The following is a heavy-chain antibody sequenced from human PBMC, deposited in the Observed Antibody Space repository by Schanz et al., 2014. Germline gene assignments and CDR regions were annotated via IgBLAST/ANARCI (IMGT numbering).Heavy chain of an antibody. CDR2: INPHSGGT. D-gene: IGHD4-4*01. CDR3: ARRDKSFSNLDY. Sequence: QVQLVQSEAEVKKPGASVKVSCRASGYTFTAYYIHWVRRAPGQGLDWMGWINPHSGGTNYAEKFQGRVTMTTDTSITTAYMDLSSLRSDDTAVYYCARRDKSFSNLDYWGEGVLVTVS. CDR1: GYTFTAYY. V-gene: IGHV1-2*02. J-gene: IGHJ4*02.